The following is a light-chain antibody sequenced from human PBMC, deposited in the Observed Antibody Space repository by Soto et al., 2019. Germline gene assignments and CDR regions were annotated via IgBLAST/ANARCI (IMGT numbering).Light chain of an antibody. V-gene: IGKV3-15*01. CDR3: QHYKTWPLA. CDR2: DAY. J-gene: IGKJ4*01. Sequence: EIIMTQSPATLSVSPGERVTLSCRASQGVGSTLAWYRQQPGQAPRLLIYDAYIRASGVPARFSGSGSGTEFTLTIGGLQSEDFAVYFCQHYKTWPLAFGGGTKV. CDR1: QGVGST.